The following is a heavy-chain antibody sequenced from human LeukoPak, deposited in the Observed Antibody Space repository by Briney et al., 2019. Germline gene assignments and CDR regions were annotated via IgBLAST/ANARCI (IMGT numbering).Heavy chain of an antibody. V-gene: IGHV3-9*01. J-gene: IGHJ4*02. CDR2: ISWNSGAL. CDR3: AKERIVGGCKSGPFDH. D-gene: IGHD2-21*01. Sequence: GGSLRLSCAASGFTFDDYAMHWVRQVPGKGLEWVSGISWNSGALGYGVSVRGRFTISRDNAKNSLYLQMNSLRVEDTAVYYCAKERIVGGCKSGPFDHWGQGALVTVSS. CDR1: GFTFDDYA.